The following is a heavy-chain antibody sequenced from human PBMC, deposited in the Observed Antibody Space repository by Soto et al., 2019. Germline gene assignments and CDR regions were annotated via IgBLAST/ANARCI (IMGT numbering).Heavy chain of an antibody. V-gene: IGHV3-72*01. CDR2: ISSKSNSYTT. D-gene: IGHD3-16*01. CDR1: GFTFSDHY. Sequence: EVQVVESGGGLVQPGGSLRLSCAASGFTFSDHYMDWVRQAPGKGLEWVGRISSKSNSYTTEYAASVKGRFTISRDDSKNSLYLHMTSLKTEDTALYYCGREVGRTFDYWCQGTLVTVSS. CDR3: GREVGRTFDY. J-gene: IGHJ4*02.